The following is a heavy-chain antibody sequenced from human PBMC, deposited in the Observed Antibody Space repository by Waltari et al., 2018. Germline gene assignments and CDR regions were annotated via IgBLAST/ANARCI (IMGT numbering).Heavy chain of an antibody. J-gene: IGHJ4*02. V-gene: IGHV4-34*01. Sequence: QVQLQQWGAGLLKPSETLSLTCAVYGGSFSGYYWSWIRQPPGKGLEWIGEINHSGTTYYNPSLKSRVTISVDTSKNQFSLKLSSVTAADTAVYYCARATWFRGLENWGQGTLVTVSS. CDR1: GGSFSGYY. D-gene: IGHD3-10*01. CDR3: ARATWFRGLEN. CDR2: INHSGTT.